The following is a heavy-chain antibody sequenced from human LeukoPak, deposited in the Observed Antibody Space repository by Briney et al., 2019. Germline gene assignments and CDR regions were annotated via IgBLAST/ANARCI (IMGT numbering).Heavy chain of an antibody. D-gene: IGHD6-6*01. CDR3: AKEWQLTHFDY. CDR1: GFTFSSYA. Sequence: GRSLRLSCAASGFTFSSYAMHWVRQAPGKGLEWVAVISYDGSNKYYADSVKGRFTISRDNSKNTLYLQMNSLRAEDTAVYYCAKEWQLTHFDYWGQGTLVTVSS. J-gene: IGHJ4*02. V-gene: IGHV3-30-3*01. CDR2: ISYDGSNK.